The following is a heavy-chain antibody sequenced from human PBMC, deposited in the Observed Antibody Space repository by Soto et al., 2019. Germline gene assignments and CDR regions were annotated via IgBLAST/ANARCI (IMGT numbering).Heavy chain of an antibody. CDR2: IIPIFGTA. CDR3: ARAAVAGIYAFDI. CDR1: GGTFSSYA. D-gene: IGHD6-19*01. V-gene: IGHV1-69*13. Sequence: SVKVSCKASGGTFSSYAISWVRQAPGQGLEWMGGIIPIFGTANYAQKFQGRVTITADESTSTAYMELSSLRSEDTAVYYCARAAVAGIYAFDIWGKGTMATASS. J-gene: IGHJ3*02.